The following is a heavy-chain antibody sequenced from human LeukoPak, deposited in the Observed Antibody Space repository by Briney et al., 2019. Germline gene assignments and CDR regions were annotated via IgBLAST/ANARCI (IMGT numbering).Heavy chain of an antibody. Sequence: GGSLRLSCAASGFTFSSYSMTWVRQAPGKGLEWVSSMSSGSRYIYYADSVRGRFTISRDNARNSLYLLMNSLRAEDTAVYYCARDRPTGASRLFVVQWGQGTLATVSS. CDR3: ARDRPTGASRLFVVQ. CDR1: GFTFSSYS. J-gene: IGHJ4*02. CDR2: MSSGSRYI. D-gene: IGHD3-3*01. V-gene: IGHV3-21*01.